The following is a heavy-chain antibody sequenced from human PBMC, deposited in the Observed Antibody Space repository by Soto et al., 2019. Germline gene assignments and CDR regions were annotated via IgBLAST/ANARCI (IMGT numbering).Heavy chain of an antibody. CDR1: GGSISSYY. D-gene: IGHD5-18*01. CDR3: ARRYGSCFDY. V-gene: IGHV4-59*08. J-gene: IGHJ4*02. CDR2: IYYSGST. Sequence: SETLSLTCAVHGGSISSYYWSWIRQPPGKGLEWIGYIYYSGSTNYNPSLKSRVTISVDTSKNQFSLKLSSVTAAGTDVYYCARRYGSCFDYWGQGTLVTVSS.